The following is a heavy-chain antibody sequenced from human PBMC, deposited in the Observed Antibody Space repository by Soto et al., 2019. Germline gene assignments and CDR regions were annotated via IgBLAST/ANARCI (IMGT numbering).Heavy chain of an antibody. V-gene: IGHV1-69*14. CDR3: ARDRGIFGDDN. J-gene: IGHJ4*02. CDR2: VIPMLNTA. Sequence: QVQLVQSGAEVKKPGSSVKVSCKASGGTFSSNSISWVRQAPGQGLEWMGGVIPMLNTAQYARKFQGRVTITADKSTDTSHMELRILTSEDTAVYYCARDRGIFGDDNWGQGARVTFAS. D-gene: IGHD3-10*02. CDR1: GGTFSSNS.